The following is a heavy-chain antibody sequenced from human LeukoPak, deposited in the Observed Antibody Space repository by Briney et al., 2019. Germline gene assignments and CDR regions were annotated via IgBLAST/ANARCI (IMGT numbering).Heavy chain of an antibody. D-gene: IGHD3-3*01. CDR1: GLTFSSYG. Sequence: PGRSLRLSCAASGLTFSSYGMHWVRQAPGKGLEWVAVIWYDGSNKYYADSVKGRFTISRDNSKNTLYLQMNSLRAEDTAVYYCAKDQRPLEYYDFWSGYQPGPFDYWGQGTLVTVSS. J-gene: IGHJ4*02. CDR3: AKDQRPLEYYDFWSGYQPGPFDY. V-gene: IGHV3-33*06. CDR2: IWYDGSNK.